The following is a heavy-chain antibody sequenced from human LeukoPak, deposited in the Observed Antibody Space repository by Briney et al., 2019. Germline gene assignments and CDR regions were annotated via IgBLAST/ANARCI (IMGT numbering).Heavy chain of an antibody. CDR2: TYYSGST. CDR3: ASWAQFSSGWYGPAFDI. CDR1: GGSISSYY. Sequence: SETLSLTCTVSGGSISSYYWSWIRQPPGKGLEWIGYTYYSGSTNYNPSLKSRVTISVDTPKNQFSLKLSSVTAADTAVYYCASWAQFSSGWYGPAFDIWGQGTMVTVS. D-gene: IGHD6-19*01. J-gene: IGHJ3*02. V-gene: IGHV4-59*01.